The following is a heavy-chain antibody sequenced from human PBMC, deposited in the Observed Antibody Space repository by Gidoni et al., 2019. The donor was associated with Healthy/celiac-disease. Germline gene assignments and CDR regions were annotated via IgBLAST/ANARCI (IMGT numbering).Heavy chain of an antibody. CDR3: ARDTWGIAAAGFDY. Sequence: SGYTFTGYYMHWVRQAPGQGLEWMGWINPNSGGTNYAQKFQGRVTMTRDTSISTAYMELSRLRSDDTAVYYCARDTWGIAAAGFDYWGQGTLVTVSS. CDR2: INPNSGGT. D-gene: IGHD6-13*01. CDR1: GYTFTGYY. J-gene: IGHJ4*02. V-gene: IGHV1-2*02.